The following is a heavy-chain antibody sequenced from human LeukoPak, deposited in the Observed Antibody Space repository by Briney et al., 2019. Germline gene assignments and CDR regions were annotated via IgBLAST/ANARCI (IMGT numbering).Heavy chain of an antibody. J-gene: IGHJ4*02. CDR1: GFTLSDYY. D-gene: IGHD5-18*01. CDR2: ISSSGSTI. V-gene: IGHV3-11*04. Sequence: GGSLGLSCAASGFTLSDYYMSWIRQAPGKGLEWVSYISSSGSTIYYADSVKGRFTISRDNAKNSLYLQMNSLRAEDTAVYYCARGAYSGYSYGYFDYWGQGTLVTVSS. CDR3: ARGAYSGYSYGYFDY.